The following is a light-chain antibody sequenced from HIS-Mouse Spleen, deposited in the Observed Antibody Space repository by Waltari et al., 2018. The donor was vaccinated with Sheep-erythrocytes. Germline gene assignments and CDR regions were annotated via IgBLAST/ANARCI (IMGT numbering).Light chain of an antibody. V-gene: IGKV1-39*01. Sequence: DIEMTQSPSSLSASVGDRVTITCPSSQSSRSYLNWYQQKPGKAPKLLIYAASSLQSGVPSRFSGRGAGTDFTLTISSLQPEDFATYYCQQSYSTPPTFGGGTKVEIK. CDR3: QQSYSTPPT. CDR1: QSSRSY. CDR2: AAS. J-gene: IGKJ4*01.